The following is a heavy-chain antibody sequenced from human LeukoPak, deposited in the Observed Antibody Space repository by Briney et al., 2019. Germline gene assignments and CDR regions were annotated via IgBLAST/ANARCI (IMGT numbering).Heavy chain of an antibody. J-gene: IGHJ3*02. D-gene: IGHD3-16*01. CDR1: GLTFSRDW. CDR3: ARDGNIVITFGGVDGDAFDI. V-gene: IGHV3-30-3*01. Sequence: PGGSLRLSCEGFGLTFSRDWMSWVRQAPGQGLEWVALISNGGSSTYYADSVKGRFTISRDNSKNTLYLQMNSLRTEDTAVYYCARDGNIVITFGGVDGDAFDIWGQGTMVSVSP. CDR2: ISNGGSST.